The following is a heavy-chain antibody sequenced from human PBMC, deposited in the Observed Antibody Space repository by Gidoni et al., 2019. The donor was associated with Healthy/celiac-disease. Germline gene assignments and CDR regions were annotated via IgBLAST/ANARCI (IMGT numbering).Heavy chain of an antibody. Sequence: QLQLQESGPGLVKPSETLSLTCTVSGGSISSSSYYWGWIRQPPGKGLEWIGSIYYSGSTYYNPSLKSRVTISVDTSKNQFSLKLSSVTAADTAVYYCARQSVITMVRGGFFYWGQGTLVTVSS. D-gene: IGHD3-10*01. CDR1: GGSISSSSYY. V-gene: IGHV4-39*01. J-gene: IGHJ4*02. CDR3: ARQSVITMVRGGFFY. CDR2: IYYSGST.